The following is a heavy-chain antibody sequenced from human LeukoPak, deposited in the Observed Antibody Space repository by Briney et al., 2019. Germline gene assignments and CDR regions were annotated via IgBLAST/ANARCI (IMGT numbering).Heavy chain of an antibody. Sequence: PGGSLRLSCAASGFTFSSYSMTWVRQAPGKGLEWVSSISSSSSYIYYADSVKGRFTMSRDNDKNSLYLQMNSRRADDTAVYYCAIDRPGYSGYEGNFNWGEGTLVTDSS. D-gene: IGHD5-12*01. CDR3: AIDRPGYSGYEGNFN. CDR1: GFTFSSYS. V-gene: IGHV3-21*01. J-gene: IGHJ4*02. CDR2: ISSSSSYI.